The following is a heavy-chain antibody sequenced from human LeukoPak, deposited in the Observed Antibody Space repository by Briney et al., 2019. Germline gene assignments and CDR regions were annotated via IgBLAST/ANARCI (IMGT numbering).Heavy chain of an antibody. CDR3: ARYGSTVFDI. Sequence: SETLSLTCTVSGGSVGSAGYYWSWIRQPPGGGLEWIGYIYYIRNTNYNPSLKSRVTMSLDPSKNQFSLKLSSVTAADTAVYYCARYGSTVFDIWGRGTMVTVSS. J-gene: IGHJ3*02. CDR1: GGSVGSAGYY. CDR2: IYYIRNT. V-gene: IGHV4-61*08. D-gene: IGHD2-2*03.